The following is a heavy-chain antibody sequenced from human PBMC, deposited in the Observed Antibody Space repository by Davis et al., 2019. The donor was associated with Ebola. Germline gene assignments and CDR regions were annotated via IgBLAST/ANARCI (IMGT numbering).Heavy chain of an antibody. CDR1: GFTFSSYA. V-gene: IGHV3-23*01. CDR2: ISGSGGST. D-gene: IGHD6-6*01. J-gene: IGHJ4*02. CDR3: AREGEYSSSSVDY. Sequence: GESLKISCAASGFTFSSYAMSWVRQAPGKGLEWVSTISGSGGSTYYADSVKGRFTISRDNSKNTLYLQMNSLRAEDTAVYYCAREGEYSSSSVDYWGQGTLVTVSS.